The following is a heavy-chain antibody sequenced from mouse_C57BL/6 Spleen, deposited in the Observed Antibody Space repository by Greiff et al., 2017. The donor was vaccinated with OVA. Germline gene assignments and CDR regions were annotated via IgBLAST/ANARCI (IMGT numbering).Heavy chain of an antibody. V-gene: IGHV1-82*01. CDR2: IYPGDGDT. Sequence: VQLQQSGPELVKPGASVKISCKASGYAFSSSWMNWVKQRPGKGLECIGRIYPGDGDTNYNGKFKVNATMTEDKSSSTAYMQLSSLTSEDSAVYFCAQEDCDGFAYWGQGTLVTVSA. D-gene: IGHD2-13*01. J-gene: IGHJ3*01. CDR3: AQEDCDGFAY. CDR1: GYAFSSSW.